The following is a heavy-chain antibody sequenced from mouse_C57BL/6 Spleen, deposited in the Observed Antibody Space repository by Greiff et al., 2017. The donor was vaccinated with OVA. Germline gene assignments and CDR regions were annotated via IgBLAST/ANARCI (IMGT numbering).Heavy chain of an antibody. D-gene: IGHD2-12*01. Sequence: QVQLQQSGPELVKPGASVKISCNPPFYSFSSSLMNWVKQRPGKGLEWIGRIYPGDGDTNYNGTFKGKATLSADKSSSTAYLQLSILTSEDATVYFGARPVNDAAWLDDWGKGTPVTVSA. CDR3: ARPVNDAAWLDD. J-gene: IGHJ1*03. CDR2: IYPGDGDT. CDR1: FYSFSSSL. V-gene: IGHV1-82*01.